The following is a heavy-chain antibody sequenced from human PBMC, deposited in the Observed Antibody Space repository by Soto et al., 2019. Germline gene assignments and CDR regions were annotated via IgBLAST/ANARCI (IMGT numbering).Heavy chain of an antibody. Sequence: QVQMVQSGAEVKKPGASVKVSCKASGYSFAYYGISWVRQAPGQGLEWMGWISTYSGNTNYAQKLLGRVTMTTDTSTSTAYMDLRSLTSDDTAVYYCARDDYGDYGYWGQGTQVTVSS. D-gene: IGHD4-17*01. CDR2: ISTYSGNT. CDR3: ARDDYGDYGY. J-gene: IGHJ4*02. V-gene: IGHV1-18*01. CDR1: GYSFAYYG.